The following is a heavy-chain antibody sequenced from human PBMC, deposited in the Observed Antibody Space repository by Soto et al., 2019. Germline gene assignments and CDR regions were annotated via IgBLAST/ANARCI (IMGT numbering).Heavy chain of an antibody. Sequence: QVQLQQWGAGLLKPSETLSLTCAVSGGSFSGYYWNWIRQPPGKGLEWIGEIDHSGSTTYNPSLKSRVTISVDTSKRDISLKLTSVTAADTAVYYCAGETSDYDFLTAPTTFDFWGQGTRVTVSS. V-gene: IGHV4-34*02. D-gene: IGHD3-9*01. CDR2: IDHSGST. CDR3: AGETSDYDFLTAPTTFDF. J-gene: IGHJ3*01. CDR1: GGSFSGYY.